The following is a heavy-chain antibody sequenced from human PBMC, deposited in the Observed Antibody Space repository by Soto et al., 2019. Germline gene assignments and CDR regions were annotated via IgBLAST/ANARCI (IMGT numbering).Heavy chain of an antibody. D-gene: IGHD2-2*01. J-gene: IGHJ6*02. CDR3: AREGYCISTSCRHYDYYGMDV. Sequence: SVKVSCKASGGTFSSYAISWVRQAPGQGLEWMGGIIPIFGTANYAQKFQGRVTITADESTSTAYMELSSLRSEDTAVYYCAREGYCISTSCRHYDYYGMDVWGPGTTVTVSS. V-gene: IGHV1-69*13. CDR2: IIPIFGTA. CDR1: GGTFSSYA.